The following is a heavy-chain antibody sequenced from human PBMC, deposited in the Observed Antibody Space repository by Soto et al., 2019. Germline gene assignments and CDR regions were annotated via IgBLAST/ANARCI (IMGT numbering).Heavy chain of an antibody. D-gene: IGHD3-9*01. CDR1: GGSISSYY. CDR3: ARTEDILTGSASSDYWYFDL. CDR2: IYYSGST. V-gene: IGHV4-59*08. Sequence: QVQLQESGPGLVKPSETLSLTCTVSGGSISSYYWSWIRQPPGKGLEWIGYIYYSGSTNYNPSLKSRVPISVDTSKNQFSLKLSSVTAADTAVYYCARTEDILTGSASSDYWYFDLWGRGTLVTVSS. J-gene: IGHJ2*01.